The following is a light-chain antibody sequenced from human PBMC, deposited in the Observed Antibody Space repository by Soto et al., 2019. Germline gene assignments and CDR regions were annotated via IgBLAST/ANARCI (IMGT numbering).Light chain of an antibody. J-gene: IGLJ1*01. V-gene: IGLV1-47*01. CDR2: RST. CDR3: AAWDDNLGANFV. Sequence: QCVLTQPPSASAAPGQRVTISCSGSSSNIGTNYVYWYQQLPGAAPKLLIYRSTQRPSGVPDRFSGSKSGTSASLAISGLRSEDEADYYCAAWDDNLGANFVFGTGTKVTVL. CDR1: SSNIGTNY.